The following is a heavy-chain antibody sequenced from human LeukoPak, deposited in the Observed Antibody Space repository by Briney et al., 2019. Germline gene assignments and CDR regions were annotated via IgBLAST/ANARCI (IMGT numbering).Heavy chain of an antibody. CDR1: GFTFTHSW. CDR3: VRALGSSSADY. J-gene: IGHJ4*02. Sequence: PGGSLRLSCAASGFTFTHSWMSWDRQAPGKGLEWVANIKQDGSEKYYVDSVEGRFTISRDNAKNSVSLQMNSLRGEDTAVYYCVRALGSSSADYWGQGTLVTVSS. CDR2: IKQDGSEK. D-gene: IGHD6-6*01. V-gene: IGHV3-7*01.